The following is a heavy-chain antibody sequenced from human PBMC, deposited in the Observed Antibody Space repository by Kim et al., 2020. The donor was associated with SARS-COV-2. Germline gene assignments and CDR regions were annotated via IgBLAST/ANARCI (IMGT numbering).Heavy chain of an antibody. Sequence: DSGKGRFTISRDNAKDTVYLQMNSLRAEDTAVYYCEKVVSAAAGTGDAFDIWGQGTRVTVSS. J-gene: IGHJ3*02. CDR3: EKVVSAAAGTGDAFDI. V-gene: IGHV3-74*01. D-gene: IGHD6-13*01.